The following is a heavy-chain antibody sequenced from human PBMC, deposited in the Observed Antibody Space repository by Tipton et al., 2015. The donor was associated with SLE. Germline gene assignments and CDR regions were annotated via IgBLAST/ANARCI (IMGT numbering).Heavy chain of an antibody. V-gene: IGHV4-39*07. CDR2: ISYSGST. CDR3: ARYCSGGSCYYAFDI. Sequence: TLSLTCTVSGGSISSSSYYWGWIRQPPGKGLEWIGSISYSGSTYYNPTLKSRVTISVDTSKNQFSLKLSSVTAADTAVYYCARYCSGGSCYYAFDIWGQGTMVTVSS. D-gene: IGHD2-15*01. J-gene: IGHJ3*02. CDR1: GGSISSSSYY.